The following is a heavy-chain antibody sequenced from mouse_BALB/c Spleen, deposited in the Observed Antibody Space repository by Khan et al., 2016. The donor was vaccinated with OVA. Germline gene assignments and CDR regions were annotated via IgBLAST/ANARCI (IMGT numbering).Heavy chain of an antibody. V-gene: IGHV1S81*02. CDR2: TNPTNGRT. CDR1: GYTFTSYW. J-gene: IGHJ2*01. CDR3: ARIKKIEATYFDY. Sequence: QVQLQQPGAELVKAGASVKMSCKASGYTFTSYWMHWVKQRLGQGLEWFAETNPTNGRTYYNEKFKSKATLTVDKSSSTAYILLSGPTFEDSAVDYCARIKKIEATYFDYWGQGTTLTVSS. D-gene: IGHD1-1*01.